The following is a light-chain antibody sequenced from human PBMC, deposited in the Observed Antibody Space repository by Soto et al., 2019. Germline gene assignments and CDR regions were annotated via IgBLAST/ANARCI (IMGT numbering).Light chain of an antibody. CDR3: QQYDSSPYS. J-gene: IGKJ2*01. Sequence: EIVLTQSPGTLSLSPGERATLSCRASQSVSSTYFAWYQQKPGQAPRLLIYAASSRETGIPDTFSGSGSGTDFTLTISRLEPEDFAVYYCQQYDSSPYSLGQGNKLEIK. V-gene: IGKV3-20*01. CDR1: QSVSSTY. CDR2: AAS.